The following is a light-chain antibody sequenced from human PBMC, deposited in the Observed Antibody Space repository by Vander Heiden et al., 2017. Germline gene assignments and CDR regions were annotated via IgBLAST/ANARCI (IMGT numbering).Light chain of an antibody. V-gene: IGKV1-9*01. CDR2: SAS. CDR1: QDVSRY. J-gene: IGKJ3*01. Sequence: DIRLTQSPSFLSASVGDRVTITCRASQDVSRYLAWYQQKPGKAPKLLIYSASTLQSGVPSRFSGSGSGTEFTLTISSLQLEDFATYYCQQSNSFPIYSFGPGSRVDFK. CDR3: QQSNSFPIYS.